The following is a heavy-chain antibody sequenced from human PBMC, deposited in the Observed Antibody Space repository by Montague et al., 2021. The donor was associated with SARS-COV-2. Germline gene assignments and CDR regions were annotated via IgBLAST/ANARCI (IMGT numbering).Heavy chain of an antibody. V-gene: IGHV4-39*01. CDR3: ARHITGSGNAFDI. CDR2: IYYTGST. J-gene: IGHJ3*02. CDR1: GGSVSSSSYY. Sequence: SETRSLTCTVSGGSVSSSSYYWGWIRQPPGKGLEWIGSIYYTGSTYCNPSLKSRVTISVDTSKNQFSLKLSSVTAADTAVYYCARHITGSGNAFDIWGQGTMVTVSS. D-gene: IGHD3-10*01.